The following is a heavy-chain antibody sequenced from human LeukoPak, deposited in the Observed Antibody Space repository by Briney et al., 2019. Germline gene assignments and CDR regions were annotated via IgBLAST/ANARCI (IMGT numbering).Heavy chain of an antibody. J-gene: IGHJ4*02. D-gene: IGHD3-9*01. V-gene: IGHV1-2*02. Sequence: GASVKVSCKASGYTFTGYYMHWVRQAPGQGLEWMGWINPNSGGTNYAQKFRGRVTMTRDTSISTAYMELSRLRSDDTAVYYCARGLRYFDNYYFDYWGQGTLVTVSS. CDR1: GYTFTGYY. CDR2: INPNSGGT. CDR3: ARGLRYFDNYYFDY.